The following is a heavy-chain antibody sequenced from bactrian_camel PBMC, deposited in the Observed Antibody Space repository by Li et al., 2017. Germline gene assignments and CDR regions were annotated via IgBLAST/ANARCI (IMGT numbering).Heavy chain of an antibody. CDR2: ISAHGGT. CDR1: SDTDAAYF. D-gene: IGHD7*01. Sequence: HVQLVESGGGSVSAGGSLRLSCAISSDTDAAYFFGWYRQTPTQEREGIAAISAHGGTGYADSVKGRFTISEDTAKNTLYLQMNSLKPEDTGMYYCAFEIQPRVGGLDYSQGAPMAPLCPTQGYWARGPRSP. V-gene: IGHV3S55*01. J-gene: IGHJ4*01.